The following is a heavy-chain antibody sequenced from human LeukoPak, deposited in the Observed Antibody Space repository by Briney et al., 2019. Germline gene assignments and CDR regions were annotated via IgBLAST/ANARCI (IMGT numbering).Heavy chain of an antibody. CDR2: ISYDGSNK. CDR1: GFTFSSYA. Sequence: GGSLRLSCAASGFTFSSYAMHWVRQAPGKGLEWVAVISYDGSNKYYADSVKGRFTISRDNSKNTLYLQMNSLRAEDTAVYYCASAYDSSGYYLLAFAYWGQGTLVTVSS. J-gene: IGHJ4*02. V-gene: IGHV3-30-3*01. D-gene: IGHD3-22*01. CDR3: ASAYDSSGYYLLAFAY.